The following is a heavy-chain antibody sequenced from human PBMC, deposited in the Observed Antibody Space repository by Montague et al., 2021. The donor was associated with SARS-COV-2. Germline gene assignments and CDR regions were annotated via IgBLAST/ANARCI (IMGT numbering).Heavy chain of an antibody. V-gene: IGHV6-1*01. Sequence: CDISGDSVSRNSAAWNWIRQSPSRGLEWLGRTYYRSKWYNDYAVSVKSRITINPDTSKNQISLQLNSVTPEDTAVYYCVRTSASSDYWGQGTLVTVSS. CDR3: VRTSASSDY. D-gene: IGHD1-26*01. CDR2: TYYRSKWYN. CDR1: GDSVSRNSAA. J-gene: IGHJ4*02.